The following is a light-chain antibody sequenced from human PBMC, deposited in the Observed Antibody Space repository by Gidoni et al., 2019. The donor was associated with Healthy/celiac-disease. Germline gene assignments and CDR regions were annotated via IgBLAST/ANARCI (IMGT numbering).Light chain of an antibody. V-gene: IGKV3-15*01. Sequence: EIVMTPSPATLSVSPGERATLSCRASQSVSSNLAWYQQKPGQAPRLLIYGASTRATGIPARFSGSGSGTEFTLTISSLQSEEFAVYYCKQYNNLWWTFGQGTKVEIK. CDR1: QSVSSN. CDR3: KQYNNLWWT. CDR2: GAS. J-gene: IGKJ1*01.